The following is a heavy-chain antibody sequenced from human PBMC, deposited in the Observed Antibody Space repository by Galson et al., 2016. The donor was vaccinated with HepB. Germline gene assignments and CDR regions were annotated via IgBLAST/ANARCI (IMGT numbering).Heavy chain of an antibody. J-gene: IGHJ4*02. V-gene: IGHV3-15*01. D-gene: IGHD3-9*01. Sequence: SLRLSCAASAFTFSNAWMSWVRQAPGKGLGWVGRIKSKADGGTTDYAAPVKGRFTISRDDSKNTLYLQMNSLKTEDTAVYYCTTDPPEADWDYRTYYFDYWGQGTLVTVSS. CDR2: IKSKADGGTT. CDR1: AFTFSNAW. CDR3: TTDPPEADWDYRTYYFDY.